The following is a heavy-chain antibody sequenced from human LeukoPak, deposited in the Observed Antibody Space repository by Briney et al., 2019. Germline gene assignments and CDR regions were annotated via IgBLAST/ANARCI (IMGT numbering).Heavy chain of an antibody. D-gene: IGHD3-22*01. Sequence: ASVKVSCKASGYTFTGYYMHWVRQAPGQGLEWMGWINPNSGGTNYAQKFQGRVTMTRDTSISTAYMELSRLRSDDTAVYYCARVYYYDSSGGSYDYWGQGTLVTVSS. CDR2: INPNSGGT. V-gene: IGHV1-2*02. CDR3: ARVYYYDSSGGSYDY. CDR1: GYTFTGYY. J-gene: IGHJ4*02.